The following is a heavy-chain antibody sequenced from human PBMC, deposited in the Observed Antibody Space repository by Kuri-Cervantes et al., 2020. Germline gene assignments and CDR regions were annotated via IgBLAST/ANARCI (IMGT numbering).Heavy chain of an antibody. CDR3: ARHRPKYQLLPFDY. Sequence: ESLKISCTVSGGSISSYYWSWIRQPPGKGLEWIGYIYYSGSTNYNPSLKSRVTISVDTSKNQFSLKLSSVTAADTAVYYCARHRPKYQLLPFDYWGQGTLVTVSS. D-gene: IGHD2-2*01. CDR2: IYYSGST. CDR1: GGSISSYY. J-gene: IGHJ4*02. V-gene: IGHV4-59*01.